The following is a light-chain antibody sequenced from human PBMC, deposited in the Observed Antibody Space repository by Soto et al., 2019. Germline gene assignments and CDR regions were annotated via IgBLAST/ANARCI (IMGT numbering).Light chain of an antibody. Sequence: EIVMTQSPATLSVSPGERATLSCRASQSVSSNLAWYQQKPGQAPRLLIHGASSRATGIPARFSGSGSGTDFTLSISSLQSEDFGVYYCQQYSNWPLSFGGGTKVDIK. J-gene: IGKJ4*01. CDR2: GAS. V-gene: IGKV3-15*01. CDR3: QQYSNWPLS. CDR1: QSVSSN.